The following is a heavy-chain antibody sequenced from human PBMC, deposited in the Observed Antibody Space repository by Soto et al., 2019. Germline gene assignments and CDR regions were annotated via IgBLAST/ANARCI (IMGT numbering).Heavy chain of an antibody. D-gene: IGHD5-12*01. Sequence: SETLSLTCTVSGGSISSYYWSWIRQPPGKGLEWIGYIYYSGSTNYNPSLKSRVTISVDTSKNQFSLKLSSVTAADTAVYYCARDGTGSGYVHYYYGMDVWGQGTTVTVSS. CDR1: GGSISSYY. J-gene: IGHJ6*02. CDR2: IYYSGST. CDR3: ARDGTGSGYVHYYYGMDV. V-gene: IGHV4-59*01.